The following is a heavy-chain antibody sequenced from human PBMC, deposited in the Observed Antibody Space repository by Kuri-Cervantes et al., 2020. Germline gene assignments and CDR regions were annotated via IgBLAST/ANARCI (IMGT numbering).Heavy chain of an antibody. D-gene: IGHD1-1*01. J-gene: IGHJ4*02. V-gene: IGHV3-30*03. CDR3: ARVPPNWNYFDY. CDR2: ISYDGSNK. Sequence: GESLKISCAASGFTFSSYGMHWVRQAPGKGLEWVAVISYDGSNKYYADSVKGRFTISRDNSKNALYLQMNSLRAEDTAVYYCARVPPNWNYFDYWGQGTLVTVSS. CDR1: GFTFSSYG.